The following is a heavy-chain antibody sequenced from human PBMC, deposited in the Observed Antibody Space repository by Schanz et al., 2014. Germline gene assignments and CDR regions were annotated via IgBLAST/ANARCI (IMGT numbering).Heavy chain of an antibody. CDR3: VRDTDYHFDY. V-gene: IGHV3-23*01. Sequence: EVQLLESGGGLVQPGGSLRLSCTASGFIFSDYAMSWVRQALGKGLEWVSGISGSGSSTFFADSVKGRFSMSRDNSKNRVFLQMNSLRAEDTAVYYCVRDTDYHFDYWGQGTLVTVSS. J-gene: IGHJ4*02. D-gene: IGHD4-17*01. CDR1: GFIFSDYA. CDR2: ISGSGSST.